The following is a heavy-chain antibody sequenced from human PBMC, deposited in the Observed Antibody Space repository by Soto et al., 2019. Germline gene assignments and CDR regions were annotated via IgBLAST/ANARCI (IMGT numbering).Heavy chain of an antibody. CDR2: ISAYNGNT. J-gene: IGHJ3*02. Sequence: ASVKVSCKASGYTFINYGISWVRQAPGQGPEWMGWISAYNGNTNYAQKLQGRVTMTTDTSTSTAYMDLRSLRSDDTAVYYCARDQISGVGVLDIWGQGTMVTVSS. V-gene: IGHV1-18*01. CDR1: GYTFINYG. CDR3: ARDQISGVGVLDI. D-gene: IGHD2-8*01.